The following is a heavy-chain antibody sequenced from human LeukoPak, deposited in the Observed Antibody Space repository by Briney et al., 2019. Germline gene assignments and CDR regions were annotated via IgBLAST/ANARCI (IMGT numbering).Heavy chain of an antibody. Sequence: ASVTVSCKASGYTFTSYGISWVRQAPGQGLEWMGWISAYNGNTNYAQKLQGRVTMTTDTSTSTAYMELRSLRSDDTAVYYCARDPSPSSWLGDGMDVWGQGTTVTVSS. CDR3: ARDPSPSSWLGDGMDV. D-gene: IGHD6-13*01. CDR1: GYTFTSYG. CDR2: ISAYNGNT. J-gene: IGHJ6*02. V-gene: IGHV1-18*01.